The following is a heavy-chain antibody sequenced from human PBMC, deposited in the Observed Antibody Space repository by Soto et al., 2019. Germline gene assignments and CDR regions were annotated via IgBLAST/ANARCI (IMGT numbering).Heavy chain of an antibody. Sequence: QVQLQESGPGLVKPSQTLSLTCTVSGGSISSGGYYWSWIRQHPGKGLEWIGYIYYSGSTYYNPSLKSRVTISVDTSKNQFSLNLSSVTAADTAVYYCARDRAYCSGGSCYGRYFDYWGQGTLVTVSS. CDR1: GGSISSGGYY. J-gene: IGHJ4*02. V-gene: IGHV4-31*03. D-gene: IGHD2-15*01. CDR2: IYYSGST. CDR3: ARDRAYCSGGSCYGRYFDY.